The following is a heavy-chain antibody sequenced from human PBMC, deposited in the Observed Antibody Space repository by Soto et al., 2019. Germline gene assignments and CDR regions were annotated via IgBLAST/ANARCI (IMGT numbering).Heavy chain of an antibody. D-gene: IGHD6-19*01. CDR2: INAGNGNT. CDR3: ARDWRTGRVAVAGTPSY. Sequence: QVQLVQSGAEVKKPGASVKVSCKASGYTFTSYAMHWVRQAPGQRLERMGWINAGNGNTKYSQKFQGRVTITRDTAASTAYMELSSLRSEDTAVYDCARDWRTGRVAVAGTPSYWGQGTLVTVSS. V-gene: IGHV1-3*01. J-gene: IGHJ4*02. CDR1: GYTFTSYA.